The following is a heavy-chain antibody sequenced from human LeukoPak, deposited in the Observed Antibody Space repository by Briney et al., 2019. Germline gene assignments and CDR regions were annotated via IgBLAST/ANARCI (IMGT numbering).Heavy chain of an antibody. CDR3: ARLSGRVVCSAGSCYIDS. CDR2: IYPGDSDT. D-gene: IGHD2-15*01. J-gene: IGHJ4*02. Sequence: GESLKISCKGSGYRFTSDWIGWVRQMPGKGLEWMGIIYPGDSDTRYSPSFQGQVTISADKSVNTAYQQWSSLKASDTAMYYCARLSGRVVCSAGSCYIDSWGQGTLVTVSS. CDR1: GYRFTSDW. V-gene: IGHV5-51*01.